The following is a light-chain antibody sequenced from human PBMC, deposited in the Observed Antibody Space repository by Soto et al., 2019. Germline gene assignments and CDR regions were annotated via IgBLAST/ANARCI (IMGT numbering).Light chain of an antibody. J-gene: IGLJ1*01. V-gene: IGLV1-44*01. CDR3: AAWDGSLNRYV. Sequence: QSVLTQPPSASGTPGQRVTISCSGSTSNIGSSAVNWYQQLPGTAPKLLIYANDQRPSGVPARFSGSKSGTSASLAISGLQSEDEADYYCAAWDGSLNRYVFAAGTKVPVL. CDR2: AND. CDR1: TSNIGSSA.